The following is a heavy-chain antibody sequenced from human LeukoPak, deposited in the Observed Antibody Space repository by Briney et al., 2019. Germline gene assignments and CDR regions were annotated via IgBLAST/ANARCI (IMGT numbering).Heavy chain of an antibody. Sequence: PSETLSLTCTVSGGSISSSSYYWGWLRQPPGTGLEWIGSIYYSGSTYYNPSLKSRVTISVDTSKNQFSLKLSSVTAADTAVYYCARRKDSSGYFGRMGWFDPWGQGTLVTVSS. CDR2: IYYSGST. V-gene: IGHV4-39*07. J-gene: IGHJ5*02. CDR3: ARRKDSSGYFGRMGWFDP. CDR1: GGSISSSSYY. D-gene: IGHD3-22*01.